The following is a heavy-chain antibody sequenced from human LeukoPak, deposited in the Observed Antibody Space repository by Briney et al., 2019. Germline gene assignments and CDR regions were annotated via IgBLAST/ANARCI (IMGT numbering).Heavy chain of an antibody. CDR1: GYTFTSYG. CDR3: ARRCSGSYFGTDFWFDP. D-gene: IGHD3-10*02. J-gene: IGHJ5*02. Sequence: ASVKVSCKASGYTFTSYGISWVRQAPGQGLEWMGWISAYNGNTNYAQKLQGRVTMTTDTSTSTAYMELRSLRSDDTAVYYCARRCSGSYFGTDFWFDPWGQGTLVTVSS. V-gene: IGHV1-18*01. CDR2: ISAYNGNT.